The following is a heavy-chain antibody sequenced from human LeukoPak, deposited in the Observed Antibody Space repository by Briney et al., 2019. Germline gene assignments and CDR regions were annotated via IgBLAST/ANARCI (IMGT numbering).Heavy chain of an antibody. CDR2: ISSSSSYI. J-gene: IGHJ6*03. Sequence: PGGSLRLSCAASGFTFSSYSMNWVRQAPGKGLEWVSSISSSSSYIYYADSVKGRFTISRDNAKNSLYLQMNSLRAEDTAVYYCARDSGGSYYYYYYMDVWGKGTTVTISS. D-gene: IGHD1-26*01. CDR1: GFTFSSYS. CDR3: ARDSGGSYYYYYYMDV. V-gene: IGHV3-21*01.